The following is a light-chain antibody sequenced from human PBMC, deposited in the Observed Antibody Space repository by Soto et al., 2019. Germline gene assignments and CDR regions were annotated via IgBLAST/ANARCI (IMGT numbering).Light chain of an antibody. CDR2: GAS. CDR1: QSVTSSY. Sequence: ETVLTQSPGTLSLSPGETGTLSCRASQSVTSSYLAWYQQKPDQAPRLLIYGASNRATGIPDRFSGSGSGTDFTLTISRLEPEDFAVYYCQQYRGWPRTFGQGTKVEIK. V-gene: IGKV3-20*01. J-gene: IGKJ1*01. CDR3: QQYRGWPRT.